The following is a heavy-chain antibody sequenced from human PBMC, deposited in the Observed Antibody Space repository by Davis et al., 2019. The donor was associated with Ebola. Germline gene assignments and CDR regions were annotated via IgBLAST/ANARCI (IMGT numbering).Heavy chain of an antibody. D-gene: IGHD6-13*01. CDR2: ISAYNGNT. V-gene: IGHV1-18*04. CDR3: AREEAEEGNWFDP. Sequence: ASVKVSCKASGYTFTSYGISWVRQAPGQGLEWMGWISAYNGNTNYAQKLQGRVTMTTDTSTSTAYMELSRLRSDDTAVYYCAREEAEEGNWFDPWGQGTLVTVSS. J-gene: IGHJ5*02. CDR1: GYTFTSYG.